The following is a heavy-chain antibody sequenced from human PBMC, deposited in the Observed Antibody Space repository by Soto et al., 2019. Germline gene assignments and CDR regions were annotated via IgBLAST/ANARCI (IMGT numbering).Heavy chain of an antibody. CDR1: GGSISNYY. CDR2: MYYNGNI. V-gene: IGHV4-59*01. Sequence: LSLTCNVSGGSISNYYWTWVRQSPEKGLEWIGYMYYNGNINYNPSLKSRVTISIDTSKNQFSLTLKSVTAADTAVYYCASGGNWFDPWGQGVLVTVSS. D-gene: IGHD3-16*01. J-gene: IGHJ5*02. CDR3: ASGGNWFDP.